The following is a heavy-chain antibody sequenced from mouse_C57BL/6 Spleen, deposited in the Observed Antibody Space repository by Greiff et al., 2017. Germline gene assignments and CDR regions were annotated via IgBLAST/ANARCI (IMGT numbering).Heavy chain of an antibody. Sequence: QVQLQQSGPGLVQPSQSLSITCTVSGFSLTSYGVHWVRQSPGKGLEWLGVIWRGGSTDYNAAFMSRLSITKENSKSQVFFKMNSLQADDTAISYCAKKYYYGSSPCYAMDYWGQGTSVTVSS. D-gene: IGHD1-1*01. CDR3: AKKYYYGSSPCYAMDY. J-gene: IGHJ4*01. CDR1: GFSLTSYG. V-gene: IGHV2-5*01. CDR2: IWRGGST.